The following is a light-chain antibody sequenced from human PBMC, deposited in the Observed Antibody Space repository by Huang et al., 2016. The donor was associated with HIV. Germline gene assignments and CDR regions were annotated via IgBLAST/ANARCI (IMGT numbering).Light chain of an antibody. J-gene: IGKJ5*01. Sequence: HLTQSPPSLSASVGDSVFISCRASQDIGTSLAWYQQRTGRAPKLLISGASTLQTGVPSRFSGDSAGTFFTLFITDLQPEDFATHYCQRLHAYPITFGQGTRLDIK. CDR1: QDIGTS. CDR2: GAS. V-gene: IGKV1-13*02. CDR3: QRLHAYPIT.